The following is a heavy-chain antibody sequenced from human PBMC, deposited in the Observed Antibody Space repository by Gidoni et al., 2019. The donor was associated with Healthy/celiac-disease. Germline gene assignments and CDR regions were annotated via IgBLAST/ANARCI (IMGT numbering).Heavy chain of an antibody. CDR1: GFTFSRYS. Sequence: EVQLVESGGGLVQPGGSLRLSCAASGFTFSRYSMNWVRQAPGKGLEWVSYISSSSSTIYYADSVKGRFTISRDNAKNSLYLQMNSLRDEDTAVYYCARVRFLEWLPNLFDYWGQGTLVTVSS. V-gene: IGHV3-48*02. D-gene: IGHD3-3*01. J-gene: IGHJ4*02. CDR2: ISSSSSTI. CDR3: ARVRFLEWLPNLFDY.